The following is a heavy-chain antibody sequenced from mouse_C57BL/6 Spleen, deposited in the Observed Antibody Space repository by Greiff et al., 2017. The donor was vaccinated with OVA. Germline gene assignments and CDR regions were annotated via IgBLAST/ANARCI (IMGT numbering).Heavy chain of an antibody. CDR3: ARRGRYYYGSSPYYAMDY. D-gene: IGHD1-1*01. Sequence: QVQLQQSGAELVKPGASVKISCKASGYAFSSYWMNWVKQRPGKGLEWIGQIYPGDGDTNYNGKFKGKATLTADKSSSTAYMQLSSLTSEDSAVYFCARRGRYYYGSSPYYAMDYWGQGTSVTVSS. CDR1: GYAFSSYW. V-gene: IGHV1-80*01. CDR2: IYPGDGDT. J-gene: IGHJ4*01.